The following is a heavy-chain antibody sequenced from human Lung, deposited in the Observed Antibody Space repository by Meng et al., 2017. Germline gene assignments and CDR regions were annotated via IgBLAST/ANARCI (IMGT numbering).Heavy chain of an antibody. Sequence: VVWVAAGADLVEPGGSLSLSCATSGFTFSNAWRSWVLPTQGMGLEWISRIKSKTDGETTDYAATVKGRFSISRDDAKNTLYLQMNSLKTEDTAVYYCQWLSTHPPDCWGQGTLVTVSS. D-gene: IGHD3-22*01. V-gene: IGHV3-15*01. CDR2: IKSKTDGETT. CDR3: QWLSTHPPDC. CDR1: GFTFSNAW. J-gene: IGHJ4*02.